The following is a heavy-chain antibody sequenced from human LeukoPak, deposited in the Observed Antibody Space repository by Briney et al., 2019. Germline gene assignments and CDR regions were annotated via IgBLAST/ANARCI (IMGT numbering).Heavy chain of an antibody. V-gene: IGHV1-46*01. J-gene: IGHJ4*02. D-gene: IGHD3-3*01. CDR2: INPSGGST. Sequence: ASVKVSCKASGYTFTSYYMHWVRQAPGQGLEWMGIINPSGGSTSYAQKLQGRVTVTTDTSTSTAYMELRSLRSDDTAVYYCARGARYDFWSGYYLGVDYWGQGTLVTVSS. CDR3: ARGARYDFWSGYYLGVDY. CDR1: GYTFTSYY.